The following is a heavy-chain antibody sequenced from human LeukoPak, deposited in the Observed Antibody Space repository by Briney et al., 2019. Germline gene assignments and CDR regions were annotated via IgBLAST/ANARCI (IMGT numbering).Heavy chain of an antibody. J-gene: IGHJ4*02. V-gene: IGHV1-2*02. Sequence: ASVKVSCKASGYTFTGYYMHWVRQAPGQGLEWMGWINPNSGGTNYAQKFQGRVTMTRDTSISTAYMELSGLRSDDTAVYYCALDDFWSGYEGDYWGQGTLVTVSS. CDR3: ALDDFWSGYEGDY. CDR2: INPNSGGT. CDR1: GYTFTGYY. D-gene: IGHD3-3*01.